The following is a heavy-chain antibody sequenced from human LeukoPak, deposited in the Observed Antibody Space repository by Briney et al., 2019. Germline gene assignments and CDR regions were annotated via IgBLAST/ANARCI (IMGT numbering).Heavy chain of an antibody. CDR1: GFTFSSYW. D-gene: IGHD5-12*01. CDR2: LIGSSGST. CDR3: AKGAYDYIEIAYFDS. Sequence: GGSLRLSCAASGFTFSSYWMHWVRQAPGKGLVWVSVLIGSSGSTDYADSVKGRFTISRDNSKNTVFLQMNSLRVEDTAIYYCAKGAYDYIEIAYFDSWGQGTLVTVSS. V-gene: IGHV3-23*01. J-gene: IGHJ4*02.